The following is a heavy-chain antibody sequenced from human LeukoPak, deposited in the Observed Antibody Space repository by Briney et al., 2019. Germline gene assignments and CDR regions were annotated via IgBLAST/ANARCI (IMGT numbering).Heavy chain of an antibody. CDR2: IYYSGST. J-gene: IGHJ4*02. D-gene: IGHD6-19*01. V-gene: IGHV4-31*03. Sequence: PSQTLSLTCTVSGGSIRSGGYYWSWIRQHPGKGLEWIGYIYYSGSTYYNPSLKSRVTISVDTSKNQFSLKLSSVTAADTAVYYCARQPTSSGWLDYWGQGTLVTVSS. CDR1: GGSIRSGGYY. CDR3: ARQPTSSGWLDY.